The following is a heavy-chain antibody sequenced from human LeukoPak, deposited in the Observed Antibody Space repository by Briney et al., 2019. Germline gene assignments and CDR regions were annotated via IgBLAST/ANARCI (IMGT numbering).Heavy chain of an antibody. J-gene: IGHJ3*02. D-gene: IGHD3-22*01. Sequence: SETLSLTCSVSGGSVSSGTYYWTWIRQPAGKGLEWIGRIYTSGSTNFNPSLKSRVTISVDTSKNQFSLKLSSVTAADTAVYYCARLSGGGDDSSGYMLPRIWGQGTMVTVSS. V-gene: IGHV4-61*02. CDR2: IYTSGST. CDR3: ARLSGGGDDSSGYMLPRI. CDR1: GGSVSSGTYY.